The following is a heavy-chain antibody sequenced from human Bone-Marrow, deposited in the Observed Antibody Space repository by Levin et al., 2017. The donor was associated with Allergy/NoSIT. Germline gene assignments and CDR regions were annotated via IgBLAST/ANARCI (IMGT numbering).Heavy chain of an antibody. D-gene: IGHD6-25*01. Sequence: WGSLRLSCAASGLTVRYTYMSWVRQAPGKGLEWVSIIYSDGTTDYADPVKGRFIISKDNSKNTLHLQMNSLRAEDTAIYFCARDLIAAAPGGYYYYGLDLWGQGTTVTVSS. CDR3: ARDLIAAAPGGYYYYGLDL. J-gene: IGHJ6*02. CDR1: GLTVRYTY. CDR2: IYSDGTT. V-gene: IGHV3-66*01.